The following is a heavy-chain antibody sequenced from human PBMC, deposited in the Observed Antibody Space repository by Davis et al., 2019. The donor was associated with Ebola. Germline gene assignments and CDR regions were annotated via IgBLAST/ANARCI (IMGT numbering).Heavy chain of an antibody. CDR1: GYTFTSYG. Sequence: AASVKVSCKASGYTFTSYGISWVRQAPGQGLAWMGWITAYNGNTNYAQKLQGRVTMTTDTSTSTAYMALRSLRSDDTAVYYCAREVDYDFWSGYYNLYGMDVWGQGTTVTVSS. D-gene: IGHD3-3*01. J-gene: IGHJ6*02. V-gene: IGHV1-18*01. CDR3: AREVDYDFWSGYYNLYGMDV. CDR2: ITAYNGNT.